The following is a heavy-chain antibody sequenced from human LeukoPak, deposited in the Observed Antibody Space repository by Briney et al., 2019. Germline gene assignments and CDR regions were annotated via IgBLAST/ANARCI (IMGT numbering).Heavy chain of an antibody. CDR1: GFTFSSYG. D-gene: IGHD3-10*01. CDR2: IWYDGSNK. CDR3: ARDRFADEGYDY. V-gene: IGHV3-33*01. J-gene: IGHJ4*02. Sequence: GGSLRLSCAASGFTFSSYGMHWVRQAPGKGLEWVAVIWYDGSNKYYADSVKGRFTISRDNSKSTLYLQMNSLRAEDTAVYYRARDRFADEGYDYWGQGTLVTVSS.